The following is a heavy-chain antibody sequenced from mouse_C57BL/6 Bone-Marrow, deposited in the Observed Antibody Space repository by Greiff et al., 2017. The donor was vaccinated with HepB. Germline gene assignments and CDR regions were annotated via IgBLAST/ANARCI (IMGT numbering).Heavy chain of an antibody. Sequence: VQLQQPGAELVKPGASVKLSCKASGYTFTSYWMHWVKQRPGQGLEWIGMIHPNSGSTNYNEKFKSKATLTVDKSSSTAYMQLSSLTSEDSAVYYCARLRLLRSLDYWGQGTTLTVSS. D-gene: IGHD1-1*01. CDR2: IHPNSGST. J-gene: IGHJ2*01. CDR3: ARLRLLRSLDY. V-gene: IGHV1-64*01. CDR1: GYTFTSYW.